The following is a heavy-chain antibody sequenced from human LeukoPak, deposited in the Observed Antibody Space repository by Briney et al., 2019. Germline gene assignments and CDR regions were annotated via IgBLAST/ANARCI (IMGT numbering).Heavy chain of an antibody. CDR3: GRDLIGTAASWDC. CDR2: ISSGGST. D-gene: IGHD1/OR15-1a*01. Sequence: GSLRLSCAASGFTVNNNYMNWVRQAPGKGLEGVSVISSGGSTYYADSVKGRFTISRDNSKNTLYLQMNSLRVEDTAVYYCGRDLIGTAASWDCWGQGTLVTVSS. J-gene: IGHJ4*02. V-gene: IGHV3-53*01. CDR1: GFTVNNNY.